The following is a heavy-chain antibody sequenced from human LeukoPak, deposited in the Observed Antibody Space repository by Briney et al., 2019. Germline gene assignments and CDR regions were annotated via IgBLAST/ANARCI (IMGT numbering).Heavy chain of an antibody. Sequence: GASVKVSCKASGYTFTGYYIHWVRQAPGQGLEWMGRINPNSGGTNYAQKFQGRVTMTRDTSISTAYMDLSRLRSDDTAVYYCARGEYCGGSGCYIFFDYWGQGTLVTVSS. CDR2: INPNSGGT. CDR1: GYTFTGYY. V-gene: IGHV1-2*06. J-gene: IGHJ4*02. CDR3: ARGEYCGGSGCYIFFDY. D-gene: IGHD2-15*01.